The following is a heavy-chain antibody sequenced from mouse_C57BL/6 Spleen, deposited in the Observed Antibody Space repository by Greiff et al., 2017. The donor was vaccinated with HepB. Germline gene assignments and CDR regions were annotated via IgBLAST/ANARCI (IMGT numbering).Heavy chain of an antibody. CDR1: GFTFSSYA. V-gene: IGHV5-4*01. Sequence: EVKLMESGGGLVKPGGSLKLSCAASGFTFSSYAMSWVRQTPEKRLEWVATISDGGSYTYYPDNVKGRFTIARDNANNNLYLQMSHLKSEDTAMYYCARDHDYYGSSYLYFDVWGTGTTVTVSS. J-gene: IGHJ1*03. CDR2: ISDGGSYT. CDR3: ARDHDYYGSSYLYFDV. D-gene: IGHD1-1*01.